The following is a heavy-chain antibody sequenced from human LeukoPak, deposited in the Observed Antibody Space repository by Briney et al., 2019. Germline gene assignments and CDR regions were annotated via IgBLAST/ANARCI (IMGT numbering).Heavy chain of an antibody. CDR2: INPGDSDT. CDR3: ARHIMGIAADGTMVRLNNYYYYMDV. D-gene: IGHD6-13*01. V-gene: IGHV5-51*01. J-gene: IGHJ6*03. Sequence: GESLKISCKGSGYSFTSYWIGWVRQMPGKGLEWMGIINPGDSDTRYSPSFQGQVTISADKSISTAYLQWSSLKASDTAMYYCARHIMGIAADGTMVRLNNYYYYMDVWGKGTTVTVSS. CDR1: GYSFTSYW.